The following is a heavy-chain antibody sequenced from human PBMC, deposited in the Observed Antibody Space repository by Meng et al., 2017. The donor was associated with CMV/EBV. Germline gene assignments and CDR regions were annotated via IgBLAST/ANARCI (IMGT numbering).Heavy chain of an antibody. Sequence: TGYPLTSYYMHWVRQAPGQGLEWMGWINPNSGGTNYAQKFQGRVTMTRDTSISTAYMELSRLRSDDTAVYYCARAPRIVGARDWFDPWGQGTLVTVSS. CDR1: GYPLTSYY. CDR3: ARAPRIVGARDWFDP. J-gene: IGHJ5*02. CDR2: INPNSGGT. D-gene: IGHD1-26*01. V-gene: IGHV1-2*02.